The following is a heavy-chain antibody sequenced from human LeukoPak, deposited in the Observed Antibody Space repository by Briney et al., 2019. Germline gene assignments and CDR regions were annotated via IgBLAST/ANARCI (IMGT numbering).Heavy chain of an antibody. V-gene: IGHV3-23*01. Sequence: GGSLRLSCAASGFTPGITFNYYALSWVRQAPGKGLDWVSSISGSGSNTLYADSVKGRFTISRDNSKNTLYLQMNSLRPEDTAVYYCAREGLYRGYFDYWGQGTLFTLCS. CDR2: ISGSGSNT. CDR3: AREGLYRGYFDY. J-gene: IGHJ4*02. CDR1: GFTPGITFNYYA. D-gene: IGHD1-14*01.